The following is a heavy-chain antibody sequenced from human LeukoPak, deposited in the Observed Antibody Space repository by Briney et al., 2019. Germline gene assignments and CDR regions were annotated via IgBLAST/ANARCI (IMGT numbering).Heavy chain of an antibody. J-gene: IGHJ5*02. D-gene: IGHD2-15*01. Sequence: ASVKVSCKTSGYSFTNYGITWVRQAPGQGLEWMGWISGYNSKPFYAQNFQGRVTMTTDTSTSTVYMEVRSLRSDDTAVYYCARVRDCSGGSCLPPYNWFDPWGQGTLVTVSS. CDR2: ISGYNSKP. CDR1: GYSFTNYG. V-gene: IGHV1-18*01. CDR3: ARVRDCSGGSCLPPYNWFDP.